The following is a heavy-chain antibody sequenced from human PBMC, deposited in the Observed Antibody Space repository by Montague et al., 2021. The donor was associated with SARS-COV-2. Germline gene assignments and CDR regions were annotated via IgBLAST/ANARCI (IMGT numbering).Heavy chain of an antibody. J-gene: IGHJ5*02. CDR1: GGSISSSSYY. CDR2: IYYSGST. Sequence: SETLSLTCTVSGGSISSSSYYWGWIRQPPGKGLEWIGSIYYSGSTYYNPSLKSRVTISVDTSKNQFSLKLSSVTAADTAVYYCARQGPMVRRVIKPSGWFDPWGQGTLVTVSS. V-gene: IGHV4-39*01. D-gene: IGHD3-10*01. CDR3: ARQGPMVRRVIKPSGWFDP.